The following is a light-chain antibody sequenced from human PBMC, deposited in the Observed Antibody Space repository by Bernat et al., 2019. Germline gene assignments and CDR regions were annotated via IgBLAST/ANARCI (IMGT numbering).Light chain of an antibody. Sequence: DIQMTQSPSSLSASVGDRVTITCRASQSISSYLYWYQQKPGKAPKLLIYAASRLQSGVPSRFSGSGSGTDFTLTISSLQPEDFATYYCQQSYSTPWTFGQGTKVEIK. V-gene: IGKV1-39*01. J-gene: IGKJ1*01. CDR2: AAS. CDR1: QSISSY. CDR3: QQSYSTPWT.